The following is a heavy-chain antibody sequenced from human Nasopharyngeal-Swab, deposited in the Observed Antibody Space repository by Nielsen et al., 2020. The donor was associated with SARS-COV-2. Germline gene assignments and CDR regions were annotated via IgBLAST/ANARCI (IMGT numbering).Heavy chain of an antibody. V-gene: IGHV4-34*01. CDR2: INHRGRT. J-gene: IGHJ4*02. CDR1: VGSFSGYY. CDR3: ARDGDPYYYDSSGYLGY. D-gene: IGHD3-22*01. Sequence: SETLSLTCAVYVGSFSGYYWTWIRQPPGEGLEWIGEINHRGRTNYNPSLKSRVTISVDTSKNQFSLNVNSVTAADTAVYYCARDGDPYYYDSSGYLGYWGQGTLVTVSS.